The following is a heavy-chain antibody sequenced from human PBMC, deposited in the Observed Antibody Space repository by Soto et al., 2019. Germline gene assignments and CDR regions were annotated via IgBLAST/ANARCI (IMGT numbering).Heavy chain of an antibody. CDR2: MNPSSGET. J-gene: IGHJ4*01. CDR3: ARLAEYCNGIKCYSNFDF. D-gene: IGHD2-15*01. Sequence: ASVKVSCKTSGYNFTNFDINWVRQAPGRGLVWMGWMNPSSGETGSAQNFQGRVTMTRDISTRTFFMQLASLRSEDTAIYYCARLAEYCNGIKCYSNFDFWGRGTQVTVSS. CDR1: GYNFTNFD. V-gene: IGHV1-8*01.